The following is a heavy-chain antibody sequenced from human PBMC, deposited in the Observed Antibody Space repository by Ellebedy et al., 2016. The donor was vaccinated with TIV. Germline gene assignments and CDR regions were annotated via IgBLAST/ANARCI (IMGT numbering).Heavy chain of an antibody. V-gene: IGHV3-23*01. CDR2: ISNNGRST. CDR3: ANFEPYGSGSYGMEV. CDR1: GFSFSSYG. J-gene: IGHJ6*02. D-gene: IGHD3-10*01. Sequence: GGSLRLXXAASGFSFSSYGMSWVRQTPGKGLEWVSAISNNGRSTYYADSVKGRFTISRDNPKSRLFLQINNLRAEDAATFYCANFEPYGSGSYGMEVWGQGTTVTVSS.